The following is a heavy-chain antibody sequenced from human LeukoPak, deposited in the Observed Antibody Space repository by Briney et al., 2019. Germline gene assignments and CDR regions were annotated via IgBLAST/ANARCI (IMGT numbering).Heavy chain of an antibody. CDR1: GGTFSSYA. CDR2: IIPILGIA. D-gene: IGHD3-22*01. CDR3: ARDASYYDSSGYPAPDY. V-gene: IGHV1-69*04. J-gene: IGHJ4*02. Sequence: GASVKVSCKASGGTFSSYAISWVRQAPGQGLESMGRIIPILGIANYAQKFQGRVTITADKSTSTAYMELSSLRSEDTAVYYCARDASYYDSSGYPAPDYWGQGTLVTVSS.